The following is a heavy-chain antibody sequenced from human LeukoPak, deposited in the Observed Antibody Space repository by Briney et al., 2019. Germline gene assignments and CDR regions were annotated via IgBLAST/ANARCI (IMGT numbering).Heavy chain of an antibody. CDR3: ARGIQLWTTYYYYGMDV. J-gene: IGHJ6*02. V-gene: IGHV3-21*01. D-gene: IGHD5-18*01. CDR2: ISSSSSYI. Sequence: GGSLRLSCAASGFTFSSYSMNWVRQAPGKGLEWVSSISSSSSYIYYADSVKGRFTISRDNAKNSLYLQMNSLRAEDTAVYYCARGIQLWTTYYYYGMDVWGQGTTDTVSS. CDR1: GFTFSSYS.